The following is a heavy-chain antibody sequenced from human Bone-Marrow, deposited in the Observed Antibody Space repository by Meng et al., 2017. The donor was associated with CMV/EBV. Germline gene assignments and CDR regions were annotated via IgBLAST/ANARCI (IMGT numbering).Heavy chain of an antibody. J-gene: IGHJ3*02. CDR2: IYYSGST. Sequence: ESLKISCTVSGGSISSYYWSWIRQPPGKGLEWIGYIYYSGSTNYNPSLKSRVTISVDTSKNQFSLKLSSVTAADTAVYYCARVDRSPDYYQLLFQGAFDIWGQGKRVTGSS. CDR1: GGSISSYY. V-gene: IGHV4-59*01. CDR3: ARVDRSPDYYQLLFQGAFDI. D-gene: IGHD2-2*01.